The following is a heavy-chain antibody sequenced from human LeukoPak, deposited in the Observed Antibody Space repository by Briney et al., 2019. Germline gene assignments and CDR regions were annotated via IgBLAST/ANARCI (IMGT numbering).Heavy chain of an antibody. CDR3: ARPHFRYYYDSSGYPPPDY. CDR2: ISGSGGST. D-gene: IGHD3-22*01. V-gene: IGHV3-23*01. J-gene: IGHJ4*02. CDR1: GFTFSSYA. Sequence: GGSLRLSCAASGFTFSSYAMSWVRQAPGKGLEWVSAISGSGGSTYYADSVKGRFTISRDNSKNTLYLQMNSLRAEDTAVYYCARPHFRYYYDSSGYPPPDYWGQGTLVTVSS.